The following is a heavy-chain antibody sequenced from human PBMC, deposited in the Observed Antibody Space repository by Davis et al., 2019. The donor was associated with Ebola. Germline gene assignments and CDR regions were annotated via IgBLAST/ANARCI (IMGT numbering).Heavy chain of an antibody. Sequence: PGGSLRLSCAASGFTFSSYSMNWVRQAPGKGLEWASYISSGSTTIYYTDSVKGRFTISRDNAKNSLYLQMSTLRGEDTAVYYCARAGSPRWHAFDIWGQGTMVTVSS. D-gene: IGHD4-23*01. CDR1: GFTFSSYS. CDR3: ARAGSPRWHAFDI. CDR2: ISSGSTTI. J-gene: IGHJ3*02. V-gene: IGHV3-48*01.